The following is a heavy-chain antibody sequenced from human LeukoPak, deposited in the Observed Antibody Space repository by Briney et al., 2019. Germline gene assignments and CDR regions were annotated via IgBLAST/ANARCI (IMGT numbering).Heavy chain of an antibody. D-gene: IGHD2-15*01. CDR2: ITSGANT. Sequence: GGSLRLSCAASGFTFSSYAMSWVRQAPGKGLQWVSTITSGANTYYADSVKGRFTISRDNSKNTLYLQMNSLRAEDTAVYYCAKYCSGGNCYSGLYWGQGTLVTVSS. V-gene: IGHV3-23*01. CDR1: GFTFSSYA. J-gene: IGHJ4*02. CDR3: AKYCSGGNCYSGLY.